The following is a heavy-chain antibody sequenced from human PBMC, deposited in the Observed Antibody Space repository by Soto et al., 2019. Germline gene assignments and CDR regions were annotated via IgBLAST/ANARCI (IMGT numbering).Heavy chain of an antibody. CDR2: IIPILGRA. D-gene: IGHD3-3*01. J-gene: IGHJ3*02. Sequence: QVQLVQSGAEVKKPGSSVKVSCKASGGTFSSYTISWVRQAPGQGLEWMGRIIPILGRANYAHKFQGRVTITADKSTSTAYMELSSLRSEATAVYYCASDSYDFLSGSRGAFDIWGQGTMVTVSS. CDR1: GGTFSSYT. V-gene: IGHV1-69*02. CDR3: ASDSYDFLSGSRGAFDI.